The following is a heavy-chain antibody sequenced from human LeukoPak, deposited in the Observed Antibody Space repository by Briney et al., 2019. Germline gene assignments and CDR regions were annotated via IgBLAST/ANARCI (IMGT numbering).Heavy chain of an antibody. CDR3: ARDRELTAPLRDYYYYYMDV. D-gene: IGHD1-26*01. CDR1: GFTFSNYG. J-gene: IGHJ6*03. Sequence: GGSLRLSCAASGFTFSNYGMHWVRQAPGKGLEWVAVIWYDGSNKYYADSVKGRFTISRDNSKNTLYLQMNSLRAEDTAVYYCARDRELTAPLRDYYYYYMDVWGKGTTVTVSS. CDR2: IWYDGSNK. V-gene: IGHV3-33*01.